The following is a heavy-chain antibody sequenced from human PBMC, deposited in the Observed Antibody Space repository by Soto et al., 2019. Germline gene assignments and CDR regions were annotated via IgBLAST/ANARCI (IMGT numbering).Heavy chain of an antibody. D-gene: IGHD3-10*01. V-gene: IGHV3-23*01. CDR1: GFTFSSYA. CDR2: ISGSGGST. CDR3: AKEMVRGVISPILDY. Sequence: EVQLLESGGGLVQPGGSLRLSCAASGFTFSSYAMSWVRQAPGKGLEWVAAISGSGGSTYYADSVKGRFTISRDNSKKKLYRQMNSLRAEDRAVYYCAKEMVRGVISPILDYWGQGTLVTVSS. J-gene: IGHJ4*02.